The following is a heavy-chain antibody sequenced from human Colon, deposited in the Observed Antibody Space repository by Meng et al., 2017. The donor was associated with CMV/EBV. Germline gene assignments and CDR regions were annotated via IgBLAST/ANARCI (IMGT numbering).Heavy chain of an antibody. V-gene: IGHV3-13*01. J-gene: IGHJ4*02. D-gene: IGHD6-6*01. CDR2: IGTAGDT. CDR1: GFTFSSYD. CDR3: ARVVFYSSSSFFDY. Sequence: GGSLRLSCAASGFTFSSYDMHWVRQATGKGLEWVSAIGTAGDTYYPGSVKGRFTISRENAKNSLYLQMNSLRAGDTAVYYCARVVFYSSSSFFDYWGQGTLVTVS.